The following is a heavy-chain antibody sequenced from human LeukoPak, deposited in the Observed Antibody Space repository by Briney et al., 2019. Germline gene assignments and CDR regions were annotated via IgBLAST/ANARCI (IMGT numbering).Heavy chain of an antibody. CDR2: IYTSGST. D-gene: IGHD3-16*01. V-gene: IGHV4-61*02. Sequence: SETLSLTCTVSGGSISSGSYYWSWIRQPAGKGLEWIGRIYTSGSTNYNPSLKSRVTISVDTSKNQFSLKLSSVTAADTAVYYCAADDQQLILWGQGTLVTVSS. J-gene: IGHJ4*02. CDR1: GGSISSGSYY. CDR3: AADDQQLIL.